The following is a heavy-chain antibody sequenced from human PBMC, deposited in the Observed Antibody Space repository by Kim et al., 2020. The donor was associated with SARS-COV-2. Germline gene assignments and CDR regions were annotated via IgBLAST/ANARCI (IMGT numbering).Heavy chain of an antibody. CDR1: GGSISSSNW. J-gene: IGHJ6*02. Sequence: SETLSLTCAVSGGSISSSNWWSWVRQPPGKGLEWIGEIYHSGSTNYNPSLKSRVTISVDKSKNQFSLKLSSVTAADTAVYYCARSTSDDSSGYYIVYYYGMDVWGQGTTVTVSS. CDR3: ARSTSDDSSGYYIVYYYGMDV. CDR2: IYHSGST. V-gene: IGHV4-4*02. D-gene: IGHD3-22*01.